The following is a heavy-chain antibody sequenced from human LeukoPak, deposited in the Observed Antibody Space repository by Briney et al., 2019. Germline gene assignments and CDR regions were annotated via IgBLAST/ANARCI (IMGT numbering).Heavy chain of an antibody. J-gene: IGHJ4*02. CDR1: GGTFSSYA. CDR3: ARVPNHSAGPFDY. CDR2: IIPIFGTA. D-gene: IGHD1-14*01. Sequence: GASMKVYCKASGGTFSSYAISWVRQAPGPGLEWMGGIIPIFGTANYAQKFQGRVTITADESTSTAYMELSSLSSEDTAVYYCARVPNHSAGPFDYWGQGTLVTVSS. V-gene: IGHV1-69*13.